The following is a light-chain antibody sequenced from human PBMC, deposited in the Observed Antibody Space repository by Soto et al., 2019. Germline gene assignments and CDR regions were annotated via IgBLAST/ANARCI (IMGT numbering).Light chain of an antibody. CDR1: QSISTW. J-gene: IGKJ2*03. CDR2: HAS. V-gene: IGKV1-5*01. CDR3: QQFNYYPYS. Sequence: GDRVTITCRASQSISTWLAWYQQKPGKPPKVLIYHASSLKSGVPSRFSGSGSGTEFTLTITTLQPEDFATYYCQQFNYYPYSFGQGTKLEIK.